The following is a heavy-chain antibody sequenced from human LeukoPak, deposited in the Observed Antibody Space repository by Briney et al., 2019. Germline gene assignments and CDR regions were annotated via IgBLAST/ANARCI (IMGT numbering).Heavy chain of an antibody. D-gene: IGHD3-10*01. CDR3: ARDRGGVAVSDY. CDR1: TGSISSGDYY. J-gene: IGHJ4*02. V-gene: IGHV4-31*03. Sequence: PSQTLSLTCTVSTGSISSGDYYWSWIRQHPAKGLEWIGYIYYSGTTYYNPSLKSRVTISVDTSKNQFSLKLSSVTAADTAVYYCARDRGGVAVSDYWGRGTLVTVSS. CDR2: IYYSGTT.